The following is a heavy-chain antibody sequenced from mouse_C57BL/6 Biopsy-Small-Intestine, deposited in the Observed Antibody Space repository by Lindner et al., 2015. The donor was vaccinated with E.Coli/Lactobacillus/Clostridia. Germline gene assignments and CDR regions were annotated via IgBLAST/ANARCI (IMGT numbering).Heavy chain of an antibody. V-gene: IGHV1-54*01. CDR2: IIPGNNIT. CDR1: GYTFTNFL. CDR3: ARLGFSSYNDY. Sequence: VQLQESGAELVRPGTSVEVSCKASGYTFTNFLIDWVKQRPGQGLEWIGVIIPGNNITIYNEKFTGKATLTADKSSATAYIQLNSLTSEDSAVYFCARLGFSSYNDYWGQGTTLTVSS. D-gene: IGHD2-12*01. J-gene: IGHJ2*01.